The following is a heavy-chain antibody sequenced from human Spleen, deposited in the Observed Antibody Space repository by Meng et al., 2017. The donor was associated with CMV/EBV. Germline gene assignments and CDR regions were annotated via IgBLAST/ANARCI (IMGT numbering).Heavy chain of an antibody. J-gene: IGHJ5*02. CDR3: AGQYDANGPTGWFDP. CDR1: GGSISSGDYY. D-gene: IGHD4/OR15-4a*01. Sequence: SETLSLTCTVSGGSISSGDYYWSWIRQPPGKGLEWIGYIFYSGSAYYNPSLKSRVTMSVDTSKNQFSLRLSSVTAADTAMYYCAGQYDANGPTGWFDPWGQGTLVTVSS. V-gene: IGHV4-30-4*08. CDR2: IFYSGSA.